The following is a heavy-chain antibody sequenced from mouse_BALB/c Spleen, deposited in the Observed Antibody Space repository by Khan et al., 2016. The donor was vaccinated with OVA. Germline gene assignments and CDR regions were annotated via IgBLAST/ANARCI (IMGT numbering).Heavy chain of an antibody. CDR1: GYSITSGYG. Sequence: EVQLQESGPGLVKPSQSLSLTCTVTGYSITSGYGWNWIRQFPGNKLEWMGYISYSGSTNYNPSLKSRISITRDTSKNQFFLQLNSVTTEDTAKYYCARTARIKYWGQGNNHTVSS. D-gene: IGHD1-2*01. V-gene: IGHV3-2*02. CDR3: ARTARIKY. CDR2: ISYSGST. J-gene: IGHJ2*01.